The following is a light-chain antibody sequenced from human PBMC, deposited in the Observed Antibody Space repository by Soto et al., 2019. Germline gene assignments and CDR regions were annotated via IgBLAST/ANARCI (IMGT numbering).Light chain of an antibody. Sequence: DIVMTQSPDSLAVSLGERATINCKSSQSVSYNSDNKNYLAWYQQKPGQPPKLLIYWASTRDSGVPDRFSGSGSGAVFTLTISSLQAEDVAVYYCQQYYTTLTFGGGTKVEIK. CDR1: QSVSYNSDNKNY. CDR3: QQYYTTLT. V-gene: IGKV4-1*01. J-gene: IGKJ4*01. CDR2: WAS.